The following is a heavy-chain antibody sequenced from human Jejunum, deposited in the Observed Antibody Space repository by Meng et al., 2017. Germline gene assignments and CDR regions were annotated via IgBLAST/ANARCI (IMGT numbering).Heavy chain of an antibody. D-gene: IGHD2-15*01. CDR1: GYPFDVYW. J-gene: IGHJ4*02. CDR3: ARGSGHTGFDF. V-gene: IGHV5-51*01. CDR2: IYPADADT. Sequence: GESLKIPRLISGYPFDVYWIDWVRQMPGKGLEWMGIIYPADADTIYSPSFQGQVTISVDKSLSTSYLQWNSLNASDTAMYYCARGSGHTGFDFWGQGTLVTVSS.